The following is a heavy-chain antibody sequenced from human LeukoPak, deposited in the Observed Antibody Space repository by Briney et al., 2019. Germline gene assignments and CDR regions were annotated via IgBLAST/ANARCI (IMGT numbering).Heavy chain of an antibody. Sequence: GGSLRLSCAASGFTFSSYAMHWVRQAPGKGLEWVAVISYDGSNKYYADSVKGRFTISRDNSKNTLYLQMNSLRAEDTAVYYCANLLAAAGILDYWGQGTLVTVSS. D-gene: IGHD6-13*01. CDR3: ANLLAAAGILDY. CDR2: ISYDGSNK. CDR1: GFTFSSYA. J-gene: IGHJ4*02. V-gene: IGHV3-30-3*01.